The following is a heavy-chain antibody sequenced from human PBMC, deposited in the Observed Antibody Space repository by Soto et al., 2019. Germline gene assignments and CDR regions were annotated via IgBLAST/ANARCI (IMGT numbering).Heavy chain of an antibody. CDR2: ISAYNGNT. Sequence: GASVKVSCKASGYTFTSYGISWVRQAPGQGLEWMGWISAYNGNTKYAQKLQGRVTMTTDTSTSNAYKELRSMRSDDTAVYYCATFGSERQLVRKYYYYDGLDVWGQGTTVTVAS. D-gene: IGHD1-1*01. CDR3: ATFGSERQLVRKYYYYDGLDV. CDR1: GYTFTSYG. J-gene: IGHJ6*02. V-gene: IGHV1-18*01.